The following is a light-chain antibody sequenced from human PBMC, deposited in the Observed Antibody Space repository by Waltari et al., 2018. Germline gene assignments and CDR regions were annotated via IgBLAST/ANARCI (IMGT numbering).Light chain of an antibody. CDR2: GNN. J-gene: IGLJ6*01. V-gene: IGLV1-44*01. CDR3: ASWDDSLNAYV. Sequence: QRVTISCSGSNSNIGSRIVNWYQHLPGTAPKFLMSGNNQRPSGVPDRFSGSKSGTSAFLAISGLQSEDEADYYCASWDDSLNAYVFGSGTKVTVL. CDR1: NSNIGSRI.